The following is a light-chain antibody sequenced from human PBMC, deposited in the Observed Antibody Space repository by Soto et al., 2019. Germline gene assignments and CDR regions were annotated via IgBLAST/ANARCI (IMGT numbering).Light chain of an antibody. CDR2: DVS. CDR1: SSDVGGYNY. J-gene: IGLJ1*01. CDR3: SSYTSSSTLYYV. V-gene: IGLV2-14*01. Sequence: QSALTQPASVSGSPGQSITISCTGTSSDVGGYNYVSWYQQHPGKAPKLMIYDVSNRPSGVSNRFSVSKSGNTASLTISGLQAEDGADYYCSSYTSSSTLYYVFGTGTKLTVL.